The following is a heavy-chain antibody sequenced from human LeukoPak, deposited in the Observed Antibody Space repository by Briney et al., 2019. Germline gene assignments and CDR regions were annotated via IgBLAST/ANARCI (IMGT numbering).Heavy chain of an antibody. CDR2: IYTTGYS. CDR1: GGSISGYY. CDR3: ARDRRYFDSSGFYSWFDP. V-gene: IGHV4-4*07. J-gene: IGHJ5*02. D-gene: IGHD3-22*01. Sequence: SETLSLTCPVSGGSISGYYLSWVRQPAGKGLEWIGRIYTTGYSNYNPSLQSRVTMSVDTSKNQFSLRLTSVTAADTAVYYCARDRRYFDSSGFYSWFDPWGQGTLVTVSS.